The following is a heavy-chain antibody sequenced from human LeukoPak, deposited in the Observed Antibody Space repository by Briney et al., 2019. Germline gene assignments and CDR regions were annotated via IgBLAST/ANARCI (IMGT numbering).Heavy chain of an antibody. V-gene: IGHV3-66*01. CDR1: GFTVSSNY. Sequence: GGSLRLSCAASGFTVSSNYMSWVRQAPGKGLEWVSVIYSGGSTYYADSVKGRFTISRDNSKNTLYLQMNSLRAEDTAVYYCARVLRDYGDYIPPGAFDTWGQGTMVTVSS. J-gene: IGHJ3*02. CDR2: IYSGGST. D-gene: IGHD4-17*01. CDR3: ARVLRDYGDYIPPGAFDT.